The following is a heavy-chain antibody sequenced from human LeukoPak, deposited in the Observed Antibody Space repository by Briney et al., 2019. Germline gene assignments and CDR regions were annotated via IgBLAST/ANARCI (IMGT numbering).Heavy chain of an antibody. CDR2: IYHSGST. D-gene: IGHD3-22*01. J-gene: IGHJ4*02. CDR3: AKYYYVGSGYYFFDY. CDR1: GGSISSGGYY. Sequence: SETLSLTCTVSGGSISSGGYYWSWIRQPPGKGLEWIGYIYHSGSTYYNPSLKSRVTISIDTSKNQFSLKLSSVTAADTAVYYCAKYYYVGSGYYFFDYWSKGTLVTVSS. V-gene: IGHV4-30-2*02.